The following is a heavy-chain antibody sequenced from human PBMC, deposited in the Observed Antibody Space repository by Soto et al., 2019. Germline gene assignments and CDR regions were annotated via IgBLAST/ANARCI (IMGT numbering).Heavy chain of an antibody. V-gene: IGHV3-48*03. D-gene: IGHD2-8*02. CDR1: GFTFSSYE. CDR2: ISSSGSTI. Sequence: LRLSCAASGFTFSSYEMNWVRQAPGKGLEWVSYISSSGSTIYHADSVKGRFIISRDNAKNSLYLQMNSLRAEDTAVYYCSLVPILDHWGQGTLVTVSS. CDR3: SLVPILDH. J-gene: IGHJ4*02.